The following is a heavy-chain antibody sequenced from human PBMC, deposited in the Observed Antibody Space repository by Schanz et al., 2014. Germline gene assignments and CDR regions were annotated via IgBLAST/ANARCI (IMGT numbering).Heavy chain of an antibody. J-gene: IGHJ4*02. CDR3: ARDPGGTKTHGL. V-gene: IGHV3-23*04. CDR1: GFTFSSCA. CDR2: ITGSGASR. Sequence: DVQLVESGGGLVQSGGSLRLSCAASGFTFSSCAMTWVRQAPGKGLEWVSGITGSGASRDYADSVKGRFTISRDNSKNTLYLQMNSLRAEDTAVYYCARDPGGTKTHGLWGQGTLVTVSS. D-gene: IGHD2-15*01.